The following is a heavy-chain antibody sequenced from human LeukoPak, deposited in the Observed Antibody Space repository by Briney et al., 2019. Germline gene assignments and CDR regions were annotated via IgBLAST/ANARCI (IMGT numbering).Heavy chain of an antibody. D-gene: IGHD2-15*01. CDR1: GFTFSNYD. J-gene: IGHJ6*02. CDR2: IGTVADT. CDR3: VRHSFHCIGIRCYSDGMDV. V-gene: IGHV3-13*04. Sequence: GGSQRLSCAASGFTFSNYDVHWVRQAPGKGVEGVSVIGTVADTYYSGSVKGRFTISRGNVKNSVFLQMKNLRDGGTGGFLFVRHSFHCIGIRCYSDGMDVWGQGTTVAVSS.